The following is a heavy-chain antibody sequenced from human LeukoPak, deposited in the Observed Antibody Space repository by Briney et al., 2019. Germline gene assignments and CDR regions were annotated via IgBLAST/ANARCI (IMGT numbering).Heavy chain of an antibody. CDR2: IYYSGST. V-gene: IGHV4-59*01. D-gene: IGHD6-13*01. Sequence: SETLSLTCTVSGGSISTYYWTWIRQPPGKGLEWIGFIYYSGSTNYNPSLKSRVTMSVDTSKSQFSLRLNSVTAADTAVYYCARRLAVTGRYYFDYWGQGTLVTVSS. CDR3: ARRLAVTGRYYFDY. CDR1: GGSISTYY. J-gene: IGHJ4*02.